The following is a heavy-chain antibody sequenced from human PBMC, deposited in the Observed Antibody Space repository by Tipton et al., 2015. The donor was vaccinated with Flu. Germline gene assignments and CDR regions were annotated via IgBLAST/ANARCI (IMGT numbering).Heavy chain of an antibody. Sequence: SWVRQAPGKGLEWVGEIYRSENTNYSPSLKSRVTISVDKSKNQFSLQLTSVTAADTAVYYCARSYYGSGIYYADYWGQGTLVTVSS. V-gene: IGHV4-4*02. CDR2: IYRSENT. J-gene: IGHJ4*02. D-gene: IGHD3-10*01. CDR3: ARSYYGSGIYYADY.